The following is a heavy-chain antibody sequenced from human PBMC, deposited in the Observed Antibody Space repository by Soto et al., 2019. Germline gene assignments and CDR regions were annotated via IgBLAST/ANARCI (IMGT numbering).Heavy chain of an antibody. CDR2: IYSGGST. CDR3: ARDRRWNTGWFDP. D-gene: IGHD1-1*01. V-gene: IGHV3-53*01. J-gene: IGHJ5*02. Sequence: EVQLVESGGGLIQPGGSLRLSCAASGFTVSSNYMSWVRQAPGKGLEWVSIIYSGGSTYYADSVKGRFTISRDNSKNTLYLQMNSLRAEDTAVYYCARDRRWNTGWFDPWGQGTLVTVSS. CDR1: GFTVSSNY.